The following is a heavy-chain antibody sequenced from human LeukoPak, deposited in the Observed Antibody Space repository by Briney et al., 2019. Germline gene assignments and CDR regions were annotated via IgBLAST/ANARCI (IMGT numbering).Heavy chain of an antibody. Sequence: SETLSLTCTVSAGSISGYYWTWIRQPAGKGLEWIGRSYTSGNTSYNPSLKSRVTMSVDTSKNQFSLKLSSVTAADTAVYYCARQYNRSGWHAFDIWGQGTMVTVSS. D-gene: IGHD6-19*01. V-gene: IGHV4-4*07. CDR3: ARQYNRSGWHAFDI. CDR1: AGSISGYY. J-gene: IGHJ3*02. CDR2: SYTSGNT.